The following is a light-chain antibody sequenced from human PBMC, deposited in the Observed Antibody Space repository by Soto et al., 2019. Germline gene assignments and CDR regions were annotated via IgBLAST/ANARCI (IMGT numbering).Light chain of an antibody. CDR3: PSYDSSLSGLWV. V-gene: IGLV1-40*01. Sequence: SVLTQPPSVSGAPGQRVTISCTGSSSNIGAGYDVHWYQQLPGTAPKLLIYGNSNRPSGVPDRFSGAKSGTSASLAITGLQAEDEADYYCPSYDSSLSGLWVFGTGTKVTVL. CDR1: SSNIGAGYD. J-gene: IGLJ1*01. CDR2: GNS.